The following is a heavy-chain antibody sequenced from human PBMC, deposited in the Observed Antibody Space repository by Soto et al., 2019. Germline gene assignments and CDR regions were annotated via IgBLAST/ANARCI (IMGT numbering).Heavy chain of an antibody. J-gene: IGHJ6*02. CDR3: AAAILGQPPYFYGMDV. CDR1: GFTLISSA. V-gene: IGHV1-58*01. D-gene: IGHD6-13*01. CDR2: IVVGSGNA. Sequence: QMQLVQSGPEVKKPGTSVKVSCKASGFTLISSAVQWVRQARGQGLEWIGWIVVGSGNANYAQKLQERVTISRDMSTSTVYMELSSLRSEATAVYYCAAAILGQPPYFYGMDVWGQGTTVTVPS.